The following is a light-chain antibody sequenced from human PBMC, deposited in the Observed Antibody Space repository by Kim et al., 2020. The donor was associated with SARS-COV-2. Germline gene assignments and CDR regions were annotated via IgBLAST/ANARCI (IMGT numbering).Light chain of an antibody. CDR2: GKN. V-gene: IGLV3-19*01. CDR3: NSRDSSGNHLRV. J-gene: IGLJ2*01. CDR1: SLRSYY. Sequence: SSELTQDPAVSVALGQTVRITCQGDSLRSYYASWYQQKPGQAPVLVIYGKNNRPSGISDRFSGSSSGNTASLTITGAQAEDEADYYCNSRDSSGNHLRVF.